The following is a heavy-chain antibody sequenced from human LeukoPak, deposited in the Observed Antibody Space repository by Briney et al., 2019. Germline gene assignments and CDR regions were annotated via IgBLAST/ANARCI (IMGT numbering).Heavy chain of an antibody. CDR2: ISSTTTYT. Sequence: GGSLRPSCVASGFTVSDYYMSWIRQAPGKGLEWVSHISSTTTYTYDADSVKGRFTISRDNAKNSLYLQMNTLRAEDTAIYYCARYGYNYGLDVWGQGTTVTVSS. D-gene: IGHD4-17*01. V-gene: IGHV3-11*03. J-gene: IGHJ6*02. CDR1: GFTVSDYY. CDR3: ARYGYNYGLDV.